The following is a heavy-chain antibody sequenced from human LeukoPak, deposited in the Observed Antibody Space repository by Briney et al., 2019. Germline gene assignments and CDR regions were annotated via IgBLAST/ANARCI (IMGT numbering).Heavy chain of an antibody. CDR2: ISWNSGRI. J-gene: IGHJ4*02. CDR3: AKDDGDGYNSPHFDY. V-gene: IGHV3-9*03. CDR1: GFTFDDYA. D-gene: IGHD5-24*01. Sequence: PGGSLRLSCAASGFTFDDYAIHSVRQAPGKGLEWVSGISWNSGRIDYADSVKGRFTISRDNAKNSLYLQMNSLSAEDMALYYCAKDDGDGYNSPHFDYWGQGTLVTVSS.